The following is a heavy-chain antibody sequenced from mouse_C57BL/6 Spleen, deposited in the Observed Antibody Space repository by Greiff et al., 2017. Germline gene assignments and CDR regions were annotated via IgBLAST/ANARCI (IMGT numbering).Heavy chain of an antibody. CDR2: IDPSDSYT. CDR3: ARSAGGYDYGAWFAY. V-gene: IGHV1-59*01. D-gene: IGHD2-4*01. Sequence: QVQLQQPGAELVRPGTSVKLSCKASGYTFTSYWMHWVKQRPGQGLEWIGVIDPSDSYTNYNQKFKGKATLTVDTSSSTAYMQLSSLTSEDSAVYYCARSAGGYDYGAWFAYWGQGTLVTVSA. J-gene: IGHJ3*01. CDR1: GYTFTSYW.